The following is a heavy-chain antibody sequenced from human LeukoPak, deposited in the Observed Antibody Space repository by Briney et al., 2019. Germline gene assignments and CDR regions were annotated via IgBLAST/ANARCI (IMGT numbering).Heavy chain of an antibody. CDR1: GYTFTGYY. D-gene: IGHD6-13*01. Sequence: ASVKVSCKASGYTFTGYYMHWVRQAPGQGLEWMGWINPNSGGTNYAQKFQGRVTMTRDTSISTAYMKLSRLRSDDTAVYYCARVGAAAGRYNWFDPWGQGTLVTVSS. CDR2: INPNSGGT. V-gene: IGHV1-2*02. CDR3: ARVGAAAGRYNWFDP. J-gene: IGHJ5*02.